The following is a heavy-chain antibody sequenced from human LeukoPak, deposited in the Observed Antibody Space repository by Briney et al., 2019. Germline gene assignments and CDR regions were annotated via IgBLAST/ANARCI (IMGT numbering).Heavy chain of an antibody. CDR3: ARARYYDSSGYYYLDWFDP. CDR2: IIPIFGTA. D-gene: IGHD3-22*01. Sequence: SVKVSCKASGGTFSSYAISWVRQAPGQGLEWMGWIIPIFGTANYAQKFQGRVTITADESTSTAYMELSSLRSEDTAVYYCARARYYDSSGYYYLDWFDPWGQGTLVTVSS. CDR1: GGTFSSYA. V-gene: IGHV1-69*13. J-gene: IGHJ5*02.